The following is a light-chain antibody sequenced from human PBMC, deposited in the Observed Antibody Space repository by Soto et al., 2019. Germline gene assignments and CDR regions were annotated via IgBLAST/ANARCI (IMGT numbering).Light chain of an antibody. J-gene: IGKJ4*01. Sequence: EIVLTQSPATLSLSPGERATLSCRASQSVSSYLAWYQQKPGQAPRLLIYDASNRATGIPARFSGSGSGTDCPLTISSLEPXXXAXXXXXXRSNWLTFGGGTKVEIK. V-gene: IGKV3-11*01. CDR2: DAS. CDR1: QSVSSY. CDR3: XXRSNWLT.